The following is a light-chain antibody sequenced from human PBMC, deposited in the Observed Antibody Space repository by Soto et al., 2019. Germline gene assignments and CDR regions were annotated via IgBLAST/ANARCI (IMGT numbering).Light chain of an antibody. Sequence: QSALTQPASVSGSPGQSITISSTGTSSDIGGYNYVSWYQQLPGKVPKLIIYDVSNRPSGVSDRFSGSKSGNAASLTISGLQAEDEADYYCSSYTSTSTLYVFGTGTKVTVL. CDR2: DVS. J-gene: IGLJ1*01. CDR1: SSDIGGYNY. V-gene: IGLV2-14*03. CDR3: SSYTSTSTLYV.